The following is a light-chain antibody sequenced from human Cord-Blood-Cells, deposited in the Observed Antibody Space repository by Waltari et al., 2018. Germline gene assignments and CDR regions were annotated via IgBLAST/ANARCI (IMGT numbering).Light chain of an antibody. J-gene: IGLJ1*01. CDR3: CSYAGSSTPYV. V-gene: IGLV2-23*01. CDR1: SSDVGSYNL. CDR2: EGS. Sequence: QSALTQPASVSGSPGQSITISCTGTSSDVGSYNLVSWYQQHPGKAPKPIIYEGSKRPSGVSNRFSGSKSGNTASLTISGLKAEDEADYYCCSYAGSSTPYVFGTGTKVTVL.